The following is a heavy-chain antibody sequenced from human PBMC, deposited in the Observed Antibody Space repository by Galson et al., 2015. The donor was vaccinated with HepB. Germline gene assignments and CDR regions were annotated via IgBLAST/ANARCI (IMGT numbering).Heavy chain of an antibody. V-gene: IGHV3-33*01. J-gene: IGHJ4*02. CDR3: ARVRSPYYDVWSGPGY. CDR2: IWYDGRNK. CDR1: GFTFSNYV. D-gene: IGHD3-3*01. Sequence: SLRLSCAASGFTFSNYVMHWVRQAPGKGPEWVAVIWYDGRNKYYADSVRGRFTISRDNSKNTLYLQMDSLRAEDSAVYYCARVRSPYYDVWSGPGYWGQGTLVTVSS.